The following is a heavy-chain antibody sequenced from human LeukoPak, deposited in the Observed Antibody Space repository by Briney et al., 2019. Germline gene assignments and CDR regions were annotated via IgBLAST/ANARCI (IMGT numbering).Heavy chain of an antibody. D-gene: IGHD2-21*02. CDR2: IHYTGRT. CDR1: GGSINGDY. J-gene: IGHJ5*02. V-gene: IGHV4-59*01. CDR3: AKETVDVPAGDWFGP. Sequence: SETLSLTCSVSGGSINGDYWSWIRQTPGKGLEWIGYIHYTGRTSYNPSLKSRVAISADMSMNQFSLRLASVTAADTAVYYCAKETVDVPAGDWFGPWGQGILVTVSS.